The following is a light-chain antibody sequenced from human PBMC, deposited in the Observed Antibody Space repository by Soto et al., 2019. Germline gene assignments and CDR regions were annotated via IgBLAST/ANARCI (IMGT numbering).Light chain of an antibody. CDR3: QQYGGSFLS. CDR2: DAS. Sequence: EIVLTQSPATLSLSPGERATLSCRASQSVSSYLAWYQQKPGQAPRLLIYDASNRATGIPARFSGSGSGTDFTLTISSLEPEDFAVYYCQQYGGSFLSFGGGTKVEI. J-gene: IGKJ4*01. V-gene: IGKV3-11*01. CDR1: QSVSSY.